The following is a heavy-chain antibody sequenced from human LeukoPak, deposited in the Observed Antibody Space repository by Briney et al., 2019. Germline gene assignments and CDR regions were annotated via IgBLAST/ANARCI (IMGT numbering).Heavy chain of an antibody. CDR1: GFTFRNYG. CDR3: ARGGDTAMVYYYYGMDV. D-gene: IGHD5-18*01. J-gene: IGHJ6*02. Sequence: GKSLRLSCAASGFTFRNYGMHWVRQTPGKGLQWVAVIWYNGDNKYYADSVEGRFTISRDNSKNTLYLQMNSLRAEDTAVYYCARGGDTAMVYYYYGMDVWGQGTTVTVSS. V-gene: IGHV3-33*01. CDR2: IWYNGDNK.